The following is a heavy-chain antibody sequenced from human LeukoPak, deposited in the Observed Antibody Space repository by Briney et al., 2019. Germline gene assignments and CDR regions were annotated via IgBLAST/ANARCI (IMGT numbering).Heavy chain of an antibody. J-gene: IGHJ6*02. V-gene: IGHV1-18*01. D-gene: IGHD2-2*01. CDR1: GYTFTSYG. Sequence: ASVKVSCTASGYTFTSYGISWVRQAPGQGLEWMGWISAYNGNTNYAQKLQGRVTMTTDTSTSTAYMELRSLRSDDTAVYYCARVGYCSSTSCYGHYYYYYGMDVWGQGTTVTVSS. CDR3: ARVGYCSSTSCYGHYYYYYGMDV. CDR2: ISAYNGNT.